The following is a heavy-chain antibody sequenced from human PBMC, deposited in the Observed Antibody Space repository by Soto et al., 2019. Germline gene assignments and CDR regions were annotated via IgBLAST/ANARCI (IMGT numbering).Heavy chain of an antibody. CDR1: GGSISSGGYS. CDR2: IYHSGST. V-gene: IGHV4-30-2*01. Sequence: QLQLQESGSGLVKPSQTLSLTCAVSGGSISSGGYSWSWIRQPPGKGLEWIGYIYHSGSTYYNASRKSRVTMSVDRSKNQFSLKLSSVTAADTAVYYCAAGGGLPRYYWGQGTLVTVSS. D-gene: IGHD5-12*01. J-gene: IGHJ4*02. CDR3: AAGGGLPRYY.